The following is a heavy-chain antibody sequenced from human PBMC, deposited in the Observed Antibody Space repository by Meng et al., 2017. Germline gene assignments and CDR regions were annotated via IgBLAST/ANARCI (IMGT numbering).Heavy chain of an antibody. D-gene: IGHD2-15*01. CDR3: ASLHCSGGSCYPPFDY. CDR1: GGTFSSYA. J-gene: IGHJ4*02. Sequence: LVQSGVEVKRRGSWVTVSSTASGGTFSSYAISWVRQAPGQGLEWMGGIIPIFGTANYEQKFQGRVTITADESTSTAYMELSSLRSEDTAVYYCASLHCSGGSCYPPFDYWGQGTLVTVSS. CDR2: IIPIFGTA. V-gene: IGHV1-69*01.